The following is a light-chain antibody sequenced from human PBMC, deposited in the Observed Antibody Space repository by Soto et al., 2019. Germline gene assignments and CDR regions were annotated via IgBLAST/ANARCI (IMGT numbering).Light chain of an antibody. V-gene: IGKV3-15*01. Sequence: EIVMTQSPATLSVSPGERATLSCRASQSVSSNLAWYQQKPGQAPRLLIFGASTRATGIPARFSGSGSGTEFTLTISSLQCEDFAVYYCQQYNTWPPITFGPGTRLDIK. CDR3: QQYNTWPPIT. CDR2: GAS. CDR1: QSVSSN. J-gene: IGKJ5*01.